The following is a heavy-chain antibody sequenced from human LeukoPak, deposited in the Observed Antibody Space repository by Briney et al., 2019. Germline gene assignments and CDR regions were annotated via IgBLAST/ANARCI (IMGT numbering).Heavy chain of an antibody. V-gene: IGHV1-18*01. CDR3: ARGEGPYDYVWGSWVY. CDR2: ISACNGNT. D-gene: IGHD3-16*01. CDR1: GYTFTSYG. Sequence: GASVKVSCKASGYTFTSYGISWVRQAPGQGLEWMGWISACNGNTNYAQKLQGRVTMTTDTSTSTAYMELRSLRSDDTAVYYCARGEGPYDYVWGSWVYWGQGTLVTVSS. J-gene: IGHJ4*02.